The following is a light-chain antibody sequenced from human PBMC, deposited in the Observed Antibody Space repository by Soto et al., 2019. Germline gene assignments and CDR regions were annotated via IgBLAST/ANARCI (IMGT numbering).Light chain of an antibody. CDR1: SSNIGSNV. V-gene: IGLV1-44*01. Sequence: QLVLTQPPSASGTPGQRVTISCSGSSSNIGSNVVNWYQQFPGTAPKLLIYRNNQRPSGVPDRFSGSKSGTSVSLAISGLQSEDEADYYCAAWDDSLNGRVVFGGGTKVTVL. CDR3: AAWDDSLNGRVV. CDR2: RNN. J-gene: IGLJ2*01.